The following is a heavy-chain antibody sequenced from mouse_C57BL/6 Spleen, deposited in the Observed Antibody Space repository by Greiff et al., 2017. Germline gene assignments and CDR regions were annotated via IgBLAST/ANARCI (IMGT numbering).Heavy chain of an antibody. D-gene: IGHD2-1*01. J-gene: IGHJ4*01. V-gene: IGHV3-1*01. CDR1: GYSITSGYD. Sequence: VQLQQSGPGMVKPSQSLSLTCTVTGYSITSGYDWHWIRHFPGNKLEWMGYISYSGSTNYNPSLKSRISITHDTSKNHFFLKLNSVTTEDTATYDCARDQDGNGAMDYWGQGTSVTVSS. CDR3: ARDQDGNGAMDY. CDR2: ISYSGST.